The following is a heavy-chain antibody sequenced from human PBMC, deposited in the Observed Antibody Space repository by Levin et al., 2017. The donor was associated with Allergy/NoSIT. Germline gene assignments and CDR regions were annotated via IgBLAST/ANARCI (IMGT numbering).Heavy chain of an antibody. Sequence: GESLKISCAASGFTFSDYAMTWVRQAPGKGLEWVSVITGGGFNTYYGDSVKGRFTVSRDNSKNTLYLELNSLRDEDTAVYYCAKKQAGTSGFSFDVWGQGTMVTVSS. J-gene: IGHJ3*01. CDR1: GFTFSDYA. CDR3: AKKQAGTSGFSFDV. D-gene: IGHD6-19*01. CDR2: ITGGGFNT. V-gene: IGHV3-23*01.